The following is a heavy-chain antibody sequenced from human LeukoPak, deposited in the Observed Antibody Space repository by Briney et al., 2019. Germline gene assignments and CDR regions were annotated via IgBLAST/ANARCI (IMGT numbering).Heavy chain of an antibody. J-gene: IGHJ3*02. CDR2: INHSGST. D-gene: IGHD3-16*01. Sequence: PSETLSLTCAVYGGSFSGYYWSWIRQPPGKGLEWIGEINHSGSTNYNPSLKSRVTISVDTSKNQFSLKLSSVTAADTAVYYCASGRAGYVKRRRENAFDIWGQGTMVTVSS. CDR1: GGSFSGYY. V-gene: IGHV4-34*01. CDR3: ASGRAGYVKRRRENAFDI.